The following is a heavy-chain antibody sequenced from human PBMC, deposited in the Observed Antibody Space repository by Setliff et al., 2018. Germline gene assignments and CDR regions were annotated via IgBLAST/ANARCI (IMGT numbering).Heavy chain of an antibody. CDR3: AKYPSNSVYNYFDP. CDR1: GFTFSSYA. CDR2: ISGSGGAT. V-gene: IGHV3-23*01. J-gene: IGHJ5*02. D-gene: IGHD1-7*01. Sequence: PGGFLRLSCAASGFTFSSYAMTWVRQAPGKGLEWVSGISGSGGATYYAASVKGRFSISRDNSKNTLSLQMNSLRAEDTAIYYCAKYPSNSVYNYFDPWGQGTLVTVSS.